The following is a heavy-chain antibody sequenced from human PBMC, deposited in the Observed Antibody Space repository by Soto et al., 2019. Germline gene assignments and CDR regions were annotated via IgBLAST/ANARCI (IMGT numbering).Heavy chain of an antibody. CDR3: AKDQWGLLSNFDY. CDR1: GFTFSSDG. J-gene: IGHJ4*02. Sequence: QVQLVESGGGVVQPGRSLRLSCAAAGFTFSSDGLHWVRQAPGKGLEWVAVISYDGRNKYSADSVKGRFTISRDNSKNTLYLQMNSLRAEDTAVYYCAKDQWGLLSNFDYWGQGTLVPVSS. V-gene: IGHV3-30*18. D-gene: IGHD1-26*01. CDR2: ISYDGRNK.